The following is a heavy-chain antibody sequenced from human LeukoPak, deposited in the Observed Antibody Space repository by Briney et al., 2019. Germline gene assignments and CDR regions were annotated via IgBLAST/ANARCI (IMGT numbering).Heavy chain of an antibody. CDR3: ARGVSSSWYELDY. D-gene: IGHD6-13*01. J-gene: IGHJ4*02. CDR1: GYTFTSYD. CDR2: MNPNSGNT. Sequence: ASVKVSCKASGYTFTSYDINGVRQATGQGLEWMGWMNPNSGNTGYAQKFQGRVTMTRNTSISTAYMELSSLRSEDTAVYYCARGVSSSWYELDYWGQGTLVTVSS. V-gene: IGHV1-8*01.